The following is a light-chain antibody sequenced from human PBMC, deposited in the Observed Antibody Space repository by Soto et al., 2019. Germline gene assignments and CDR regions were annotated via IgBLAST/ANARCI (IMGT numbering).Light chain of an antibody. CDR3: RSYTSNSPHVI. CDR2: NVT. V-gene: IGLV2-14*01. CDR1: SSDVGDYNF. J-gene: IGLJ2*01. Sequence: QSALTQPASVSGSPGQSITISCTGTSSDVGDYNFVSWYQQHPGKAPKFMIYNVTDRPSGISNRFSGSKSGNTASLTISGLQAEDEADYYCRSYTSNSPHVIFGGGTKLTVL.